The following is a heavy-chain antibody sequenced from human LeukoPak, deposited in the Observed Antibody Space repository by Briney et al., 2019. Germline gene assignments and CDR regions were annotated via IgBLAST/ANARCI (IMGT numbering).Heavy chain of an antibody. J-gene: IGHJ4*02. CDR2: ILADGTTT. CDR1: GFIFSYYE. Sequence: GGSLRLSCAASGFIFSYYEMYLVRQAPGKGLVWVSRILADGTTTMYADSVKGRFTISRDNAKNTLYLQMNSLRAEDTAAYYCARGNYGFDYWGQGTLVIVSS. D-gene: IGHD1-7*01. CDR3: ARGNYGFDY. V-gene: IGHV3-74*03.